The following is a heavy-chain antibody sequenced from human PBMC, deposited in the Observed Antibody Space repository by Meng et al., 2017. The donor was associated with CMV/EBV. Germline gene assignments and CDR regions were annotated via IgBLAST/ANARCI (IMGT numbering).Heavy chain of an antibody. CDR2: IKSKTDGGTR. CDR3: HMIIVKDY. D-gene: IGHD3-16*01. Sequence: GESLKISCAASGFTFSNAWMSWVRQAPGKGLEWVGRIKSKTDGGTRDYAAPVKDRFTISRDDSKTTLYLQMYSLKTEDTAVYYCHMIIVKDYWGQGTLVTVSS. J-gene: IGHJ4*02. CDR1: GFTFSNAW. V-gene: IGHV3-15*01.